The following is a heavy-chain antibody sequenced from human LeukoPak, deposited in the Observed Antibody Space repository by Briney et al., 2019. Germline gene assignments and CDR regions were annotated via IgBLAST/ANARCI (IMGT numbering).Heavy chain of an antibody. D-gene: IGHD3-22*01. Sequence: GGSLRLSCAASEFTFSDYYMSWIRQAPGKGLEWVSYISSSGSTIYYADSVKGRFTISRDNAKNLLYLQMNSLRAEDTAVYYCAREPVVLITTDAFDIWGQGTMVTVSS. CDR3: AREPVVLITTDAFDI. CDR1: EFTFSDYY. J-gene: IGHJ3*02. V-gene: IGHV3-11*04. CDR2: ISSSGSTI.